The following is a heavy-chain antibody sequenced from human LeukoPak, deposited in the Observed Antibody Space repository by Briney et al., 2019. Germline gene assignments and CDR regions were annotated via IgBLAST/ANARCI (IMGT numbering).Heavy chain of an antibody. CDR1: GFTFNNYA. CDR2: ISGSGGYT. J-gene: IGHJ3*02. CDR3: AKSPPPYVPKAFDI. Sequence: PGGSLRLSCAASGFTFNNYAMSWVRQAPGKGLEWVSAISGSGGYTHYVDSVKGRFTISRDNSKNTLYLHMNSLRVEDTAVYYCAKSPPPYVPKAFDIWGQGTMVTISS. V-gene: IGHV3-23*01. D-gene: IGHD3-10*02.